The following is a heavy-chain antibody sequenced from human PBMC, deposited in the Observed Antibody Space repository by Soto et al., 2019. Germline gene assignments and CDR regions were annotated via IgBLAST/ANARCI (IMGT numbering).Heavy chain of an antibody. CDR1: GFSLRNYW. V-gene: IGHV3-7*01. D-gene: IGHD2-15*01. J-gene: IGHJ4*02. CDR2: INHDGSEQ. CDR3: ARDIGYSSFDY. Sequence: EVQLVESGGDLVQPGGSLRLSCAVSGFSLRNYWMSWVRQAPGKGLEWVVNINHDGSEQNFLDSVKGRFTISRDNGKNSLFLQMNSLRAEDTAVYYCARDIGYSSFDYWGQGTLVTVSS.